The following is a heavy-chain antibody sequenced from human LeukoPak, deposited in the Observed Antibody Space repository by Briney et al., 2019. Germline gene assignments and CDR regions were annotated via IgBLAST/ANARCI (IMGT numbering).Heavy chain of an antibody. D-gene: IGHD5-18*01. Sequence: GKGLVWVSRINSDGSSTSYADSVKGRFTISRDNAKNTLYLQINSLRAEDTAVYYCAGVRIQEWLPLFDYWGQGTLVTVSS. J-gene: IGHJ4*02. V-gene: IGHV3-74*01. CDR2: INSDGSST. CDR3: AGVRIQEWLPLFDY.